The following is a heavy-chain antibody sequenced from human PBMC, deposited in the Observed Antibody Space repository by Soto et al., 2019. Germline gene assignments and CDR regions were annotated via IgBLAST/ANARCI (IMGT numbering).Heavy chain of an antibody. D-gene: IGHD1-1*01. V-gene: IGHV4-59*08. CDR1: GGTISSYY. J-gene: IGHJ4*02. CDR2: IYYSGST. Sequence: SETLSLTWTVSGGTISSYYWSWILQPPGKGLEWIGYIYYSGSTNYNPSLKSRVTISVDTSKNQFSLKLSSVTAADTAVYYCARRYGYSFDYWGQGTLVTVSS. CDR3: ARRYGYSFDY.